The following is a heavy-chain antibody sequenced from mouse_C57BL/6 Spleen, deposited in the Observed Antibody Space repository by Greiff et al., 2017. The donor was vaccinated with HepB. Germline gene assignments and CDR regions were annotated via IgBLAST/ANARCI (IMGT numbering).Heavy chain of an antibody. CDR1: GFNIKDDY. J-gene: IGHJ2*01. V-gene: IGHV14-4*01. CDR3: TTPGTAYYFDY. D-gene: IGHD4-1*01. CDR2: IDPENGDT. Sequence: EVQLQQSGAELVRPGASVKLSCTASGFNIKDDYMHWVKQRPEQGLEWIGWIDPENGDTEYASKFQGKATITADTSSSTAYLQLSSLTSEDTAVYYCTTPGTAYYFDYWGQGTTLTVSS.